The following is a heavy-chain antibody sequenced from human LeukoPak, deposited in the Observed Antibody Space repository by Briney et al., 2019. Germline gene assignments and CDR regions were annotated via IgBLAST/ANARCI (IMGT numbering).Heavy chain of an antibody. D-gene: IGHD3-16*01. CDR1: GFTFSSYA. Sequence: GGSLGLSCAASGFTFSSYAMSWVRQAPGKGLEWVSAISGSGGSTYYADSVKGRFAISRDNSKNTLYLQMNSLRAEDTAIYYCAKDKLWGEDYFDYWGQGTLVTVSS. CDR2: ISGSGGST. J-gene: IGHJ4*02. V-gene: IGHV3-23*01. CDR3: AKDKLWGEDYFDY.